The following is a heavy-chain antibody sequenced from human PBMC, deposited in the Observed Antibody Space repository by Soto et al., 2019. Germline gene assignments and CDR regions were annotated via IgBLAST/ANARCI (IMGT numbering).Heavy chain of an antibody. J-gene: IGHJ4*02. CDR1: GLSLRTNGVG. V-gene: IGHV2-5*02. CDR3: AHRRAALNPYYFDY. CDR2: IYWDGDK. D-gene: IGHD6-13*01. Sequence: QITLKESGPPLVKPTQTLTLTCTFSGLSLRTNGVGVGWIRQPPGKALEWLALIYWDGDKRYSPSLKSRLTITKDTSKNQVVLTMTNMDPVDTATYFCAHRRAALNPYYFDYWGQGTLVTVSS.